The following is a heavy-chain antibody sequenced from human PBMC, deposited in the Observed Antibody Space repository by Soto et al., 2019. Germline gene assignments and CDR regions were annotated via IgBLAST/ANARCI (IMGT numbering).Heavy chain of an antibody. V-gene: IGHV5-51*01. J-gene: IGHJ6*02. CDR2: IYPGDSDT. Sequence: GESLKISCNGSGYSFTSYWIGWVRQMPGKGLEWMGIIYPGDSDTRYSPSFQGQVTISADKSISTAYLQWSSLKASDTAMYYCARQNAARENYYYGMDVWGQGTTVTVSS. CDR3: ARQNAARENYYYGMDV. D-gene: IGHD6-6*01. CDR1: GYSFTSYW.